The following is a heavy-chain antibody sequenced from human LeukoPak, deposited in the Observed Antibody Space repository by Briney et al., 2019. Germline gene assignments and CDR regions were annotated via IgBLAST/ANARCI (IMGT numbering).Heavy chain of an antibody. V-gene: IGHV3-23*01. CDR2: VSRTGSTK. CDR3: AKRKNSPGYSSLDQ. D-gene: IGHD2-15*01. Sequence: GGSLRLSCAASGLTFTGYAINWVRQAPGRGLEWISVVSRTGSTKYYADSVKGRFTVSRDNSKNTVYLQMNSLRVDDSAVYYCAKRKNSPGYSSLDQWGQGTLVTVSS. CDR1: GLTFTGYA. J-gene: IGHJ4*02.